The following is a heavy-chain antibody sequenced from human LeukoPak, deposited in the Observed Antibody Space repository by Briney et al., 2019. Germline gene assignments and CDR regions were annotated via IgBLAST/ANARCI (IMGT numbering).Heavy chain of an antibody. CDR3: ARGNPIAVAGPSDY. CDR2: ISSSGSTI. V-gene: IGHV3-48*03. Sequence: PGGSLRLSCAASGFTFSSYEMNWVRQAPGKGLELVSYISSSGSTIYYADSVKGRFTISRDNAKNSLYLQMNSLRAEDTAVYYCARGNPIAVAGPSDYWGQGTLVTVSS. J-gene: IGHJ4*02. CDR1: GFTFSSYE. D-gene: IGHD6-19*01.